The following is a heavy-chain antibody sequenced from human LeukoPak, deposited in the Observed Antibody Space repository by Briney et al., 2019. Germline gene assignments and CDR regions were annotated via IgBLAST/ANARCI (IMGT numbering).Heavy chain of an antibody. CDR3: AKGQIVATILSAIDY. CDR2: ISGSGGST. J-gene: IGHJ4*02. V-gene: IGHV3-23*01. Sequence: SGGSLRLSCAASGFTFSSYAMSWVRQAPGKGLEWVSAISGSGGSTYYADSVKGRFTTSRDNSKNTLYLQMNSLRAEDTAVYYCAKGQIVATILSAIDYWGQGTLVTVSS. D-gene: IGHD5-12*01. CDR1: GFTFSSYA.